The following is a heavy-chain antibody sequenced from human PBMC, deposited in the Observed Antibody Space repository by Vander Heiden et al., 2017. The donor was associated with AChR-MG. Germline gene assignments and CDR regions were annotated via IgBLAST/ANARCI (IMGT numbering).Heavy chain of an antibody. D-gene: IGHD2-2*01. Sequence: EVQLVESGGGLLQPGSSVRLSCTASGFLFDDYAMHWVRQAPGKGLEWVSGISWNSGSIGYADSVKGRFTISRDNAKNSLYLKMNSLRAEDTALYYCAKSVREYQLPPVPNYFDYWGQGTLVTVSS. CDR1: GFLFDDYA. J-gene: IGHJ4*02. V-gene: IGHV3-9*01. CDR3: AKSVREYQLPPVPNYFDY. CDR2: ISWNSGSI.